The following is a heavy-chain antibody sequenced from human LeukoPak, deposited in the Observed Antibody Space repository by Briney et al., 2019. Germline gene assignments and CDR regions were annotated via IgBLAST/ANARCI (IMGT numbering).Heavy chain of an antibody. D-gene: IGHD2-15*01. V-gene: IGHV3-21*01. J-gene: IGHJ4*02. CDR1: GFTFSSYS. CDR2: ISSSSSYI. CDR3: ARSLGCSGGSCYDWAFDY. Sequence: GGSLRLSCAASGFTFSSYSMNWVRQAPGQGLEWVSSISSSSSYIYYADSVKGRFTISRDNAKNSLYLQMNSLRAEDTAVYYCARSLGCSGGSCYDWAFDYWGQGTLVTVSS.